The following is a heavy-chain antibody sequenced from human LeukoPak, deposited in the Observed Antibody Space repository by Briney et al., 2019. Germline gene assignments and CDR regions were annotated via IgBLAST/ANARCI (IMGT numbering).Heavy chain of an antibody. J-gene: IGHJ4*02. CDR1: GGSISSGDYY. CDR3: ARLHYCSGGSCLDY. CDR2: TYYSGST. Sequence: PSGTLSLTCTVSGGSISSGDYYWSWIRQPPGKGLEWIGYTYYSGSTYYNPSLKSRVTISVDTSKNQFSLKLSSVTAADTAVYYCARLHYCSGGSCLDYWGQGTLVTVSS. D-gene: IGHD2-15*01. V-gene: IGHV4-30-4*01.